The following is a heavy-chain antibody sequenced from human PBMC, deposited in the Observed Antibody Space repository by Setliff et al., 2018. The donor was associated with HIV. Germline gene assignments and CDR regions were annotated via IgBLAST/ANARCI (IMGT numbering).Heavy chain of an antibody. J-gene: IGHJ6*03. CDR1: GGSFSGYS. Sequence: AETLSLTCAVSGGSFSGYSWTWLRQPPGKALEWIGHINDNGGANYNPSLTTRATISVATPKNQFSLKLSSVTAADTAVYYCARDRYTWNYGKNYMDVWGKGTTVTVSS. D-gene: IGHD1-7*01. CDR2: INDNGGA. CDR3: ARDRYTWNYGKNYMDV. V-gene: IGHV4-34*01.